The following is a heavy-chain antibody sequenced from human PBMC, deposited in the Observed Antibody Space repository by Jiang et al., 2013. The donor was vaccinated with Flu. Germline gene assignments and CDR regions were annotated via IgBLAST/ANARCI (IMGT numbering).Heavy chain of an antibody. V-gene: IGHV4-39*01. CDR2: IYYSGST. CDR1: GGSISSSHYY. D-gene: IGHD3-22*01. J-gene: IGHJ4*02. CDR3: ARQRITVILPPDYFDY. Sequence: GSGLVKPSETLPLTCTVSGGSISSSHYYWGWIRQPPGKGLEWIGSIYYSGSTYYNPSLKSRVTISVDTSKNQFSLNLSSVTAADTAVYYCARQRITVILPPDYFDYWGQGTLVTVSS.